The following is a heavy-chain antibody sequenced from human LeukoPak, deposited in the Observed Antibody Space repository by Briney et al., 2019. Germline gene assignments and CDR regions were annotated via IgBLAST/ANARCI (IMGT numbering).Heavy chain of an antibody. CDR1: GFIFSSYA. D-gene: IGHD3/OR15-3a*01. J-gene: IGHJ3*02. Sequence: GGSLRLSCAASGFIFSSYAMHWVRQAPGTGLEWVAVISYDGSNNYYADSVKVRFTISRDNSKNTLYLQMNSLRAEDTAVCYCARVHRTGWVVDAFDIWGQGTMVTVSS. CDR2: ISYDGSNN. V-gene: IGHV3-30-3*01. CDR3: ARVHRTGWVVDAFDI.